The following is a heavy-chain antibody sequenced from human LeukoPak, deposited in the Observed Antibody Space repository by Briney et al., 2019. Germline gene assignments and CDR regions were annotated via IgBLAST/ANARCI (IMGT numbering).Heavy chain of an antibody. CDR1: GGTFSSYA. V-gene: IGHV1-69*10. D-gene: IGHD3-10*01. Sequence: SVKLSCMASGGTFSSYAISWVRQAPGQGLELMGGIIRILGITNYADTVQGRVTITADKSKSTAYMELSSLRSDDTAVYYCAREGSLWFGDIDYNYNGMDVWGQGTTVTVSS. J-gene: IGHJ6*02. CDR3: AREGSLWFGDIDYNYNGMDV. CDR2: IIRILGIT.